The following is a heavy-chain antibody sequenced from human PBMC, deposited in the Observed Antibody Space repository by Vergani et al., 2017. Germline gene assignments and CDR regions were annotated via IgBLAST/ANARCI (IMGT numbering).Heavy chain of an antibody. CDR3: TRDLVVVAATSYSYWFDP. V-gene: IGHV3-49*03. J-gene: IGHJ5*02. CDR1: GFTFGDYA. Sequence: EVQLVESGGGLVQPGRSLRLSCTASGFTFGDYAMSWFRQAPGKGLEWVGFIRSKVYGGTTEYAASVKGRFTISRDDSKSIAYLQMNSLKTEDTAVYYCTRDLVVVAATSYSYWFDPWGQGTLVTVSS. CDR2: IRSKVYGGTT. D-gene: IGHD2-15*01.